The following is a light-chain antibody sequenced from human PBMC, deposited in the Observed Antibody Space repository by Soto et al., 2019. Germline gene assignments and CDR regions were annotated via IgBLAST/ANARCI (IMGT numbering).Light chain of an antibody. Sequence: QSVLTQPASVSGSPGQSITISCTGTSSDVGGYNYVSWYQQHPGKAPKFMIYDVSNRPSGVSNRFSGSKSGNTASLTISGLQAEDEADYYCCSYGSGSTLYVFGAGTKVTVL. V-gene: IGLV2-14*01. CDR1: SSDVGGYNY. CDR2: DVS. CDR3: CSYGSGSTLYV. J-gene: IGLJ1*01.